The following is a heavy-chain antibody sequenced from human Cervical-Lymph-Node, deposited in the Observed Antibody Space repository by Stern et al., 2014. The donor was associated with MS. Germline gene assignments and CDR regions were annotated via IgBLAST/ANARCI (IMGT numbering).Heavy chain of an antibody. CDR3: ARPPTTVTTAGRRY. J-gene: IGHJ4*02. Sequence: EEQLVESEGGLVKPGGSLRLSCAASGFTFSDYYKNWVHQAQGKWLEWVSFISSSSTIYYAESLKGRLTISRANAKNSLYLQMNSLRVEDTAVYYCARPPTTVTTAGRRYWGQGTLVTVSS. CDR1: GFTFSDYY. V-gene: IGHV3-69-1*02. D-gene: IGHD4-11*01. CDR2: ISSSSTI.